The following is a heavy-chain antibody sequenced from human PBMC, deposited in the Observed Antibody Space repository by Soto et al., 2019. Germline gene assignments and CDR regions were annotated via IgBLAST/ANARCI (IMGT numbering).Heavy chain of an antibody. CDR3: ARERTGTGDFDI. J-gene: IGHJ3*02. Sequence: SVKVSCKASGGTFSSYAISWVRQAPGQGLEWMGGIIPIFGTANYAQKFQGRVTITADESTSTAYMELSSLRSEDTAVYYCARERTGTGDFDIWGQGTMVTVSS. V-gene: IGHV1-69*13. D-gene: IGHD3-9*01. CDR1: GGTFSSYA. CDR2: IIPIFGTA.